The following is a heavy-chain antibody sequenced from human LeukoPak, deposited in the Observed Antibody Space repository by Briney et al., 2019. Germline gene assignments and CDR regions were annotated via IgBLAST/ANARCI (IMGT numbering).Heavy chain of an antibody. CDR3: ARDSAYSGYDLGFDY. V-gene: IGHV1-18*04. CDR2: ISAYNGNT. Sequence: ASVKVSCKASGYTFTGYGISCVRQAPGQGLEWMGWISAYNGNTNYAQKLQGRVTMTTDTSTSTAYMELRSLRSDDTAVYYCARDSAYSGYDLGFDYWGQGTLVTVSS. D-gene: IGHD5-12*01. J-gene: IGHJ4*02. CDR1: GYTFTGYG.